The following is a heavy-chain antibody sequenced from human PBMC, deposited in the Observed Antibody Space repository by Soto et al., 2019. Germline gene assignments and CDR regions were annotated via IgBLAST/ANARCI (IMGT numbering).Heavy chain of an antibody. Sequence: ASVKVSCKASGYTFTSYAMHWVRQAPGQRLEWMGWINAGNGNTKYSQKFQGRVTITRDTSASTAYMELSSLRSEDTAVYYCACGGTAYYDFWSGYPTYYYYYYGMDVWGKGPTVTVSS. CDR3: ACGGTAYYDFWSGYPTYYYYYYGMDV. V-gene: IGHV1-3*01. D-gene: IGHD3-3*01. J-gene: IGHJ6*04. CDR1: GYTFTSYA. CDR2: INAGNGNT.